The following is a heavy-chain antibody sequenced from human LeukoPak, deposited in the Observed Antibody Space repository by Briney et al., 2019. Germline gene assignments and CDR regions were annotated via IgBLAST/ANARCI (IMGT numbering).Heavy chain of an antibody. D-gene: IGHD3-22*01. Sequence: PSETLSLTCTVSGGSISSGSYYWSWIRQPAGTGLEWIGRIYTSGSTNYNPSLKSRVTISVDTSKNQFSLKLSSVTAADTAVYYCARGVSSGYYYSHFDYWGQGILVTVSS. J-gene: IGHJ4*02. CDR2: IYTSGST. CDR3: ARGVSSGYYYSHFDY. CDR1: GGSISSGSYY. V-gene: IGHV4-61*02.